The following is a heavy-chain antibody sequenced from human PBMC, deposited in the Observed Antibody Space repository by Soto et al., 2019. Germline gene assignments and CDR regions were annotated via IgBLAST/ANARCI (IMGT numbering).Heavy chain of an antibody. CDR1: GLSFSDAW. D-gene: IGHD6-19*01. CDR3: AKDQAAWLVHFYFDY. V-gene: IGHV3-15*01. Sequence: PGGSLRLSCAASGLSFSDAWMSWVRQAPGQGLEWVGRIKSKPAGGATDYAAPVKGRFTISRDNSKNTLYLQMNSLRAEDTAVYYCAKDQAAWLVHFYFDYWGQGTLVTVSS. J-gene: IGHJ4*02. CDR2: IKSKPAGGAT.